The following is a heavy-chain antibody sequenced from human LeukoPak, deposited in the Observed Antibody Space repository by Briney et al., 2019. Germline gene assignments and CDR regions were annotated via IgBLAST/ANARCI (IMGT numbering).Heavy chain of an antibody. CDR3: AKGWFGELLFDY. Sequence: PGGSLRLSCAASGFTFSSHGMSWVRQAPGKGLECVSGITNSGDSTHYADSVKGRFAISRDNSKNRLYLQMNSLRAEDTAVYYCAKGWFGELLFDYWGQGILVTVSS. D-gene: IGHD3-10*01. CDR2: ITNSGDST. J-gene: IGHJ4*02. V-gene: IGHV3-23*01. CDR1: GFTFSSHG.